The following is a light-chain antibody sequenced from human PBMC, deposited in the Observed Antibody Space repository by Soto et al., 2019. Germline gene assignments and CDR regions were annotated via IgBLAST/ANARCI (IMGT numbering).Light chain of an antibody. Sequence: DIQMTQSPSSLSASVGDRVTITCRASESISNWLAWYQQKPGKAPKLLIFKASNLERGVPSRFSGSGSGTEFTLTINSLQPDDFATYSCQQYTTYPLTFGRGTKVEIK. CDR1: ESISNW. J-gene: IGKJ4*01. CDR3: QQYTTYPLT. V-gene: IGKV1-5*03. CDR2: KAS.